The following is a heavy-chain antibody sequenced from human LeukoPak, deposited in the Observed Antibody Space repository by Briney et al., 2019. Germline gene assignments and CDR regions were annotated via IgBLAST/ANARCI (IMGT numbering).Heavy chain of an antibody. Sequence: ASVKVSCKVSGYTLTELSMHWVRQAPGKGLEWMGGFDPEDGETIYAQKFQGRVTMTEDTSTDTAYMELSSLRSGDTAVYYCATQTMIVAGWFDPWGQGTLVTVSS. J-gene: IGHJ5*02. CDR3: ATQTMIVAGWFDP. D-gene: IGHD3-22*01. V-gene: IGHV1-24*01. CDR2: FDPEDGET. CDR1: GYTLTELS.